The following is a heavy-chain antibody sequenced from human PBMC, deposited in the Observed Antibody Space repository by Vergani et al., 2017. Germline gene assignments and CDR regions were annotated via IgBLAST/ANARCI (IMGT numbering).Heavy chain of an antibody. Sequence: QVQLVQSGAEVKKPGASVKVSCKVSGYTLTELSMHWVRQAPGKGLEWMGWISAYNGNTNYAQKLQGRVTMTTDTSTSTAYMELRSLRSDDTAVYYCARDLYTSSWPNWFDPWGQGTLVTVSS. CDR3: ARDLYTSSWPNWFDP. CDR2: ISAYNGNT. J-gene: IGHJ5*02. CDR1: GYTLTELS. D-gene: IGHD6-13*01. V-gene: IGHV1-18*01.